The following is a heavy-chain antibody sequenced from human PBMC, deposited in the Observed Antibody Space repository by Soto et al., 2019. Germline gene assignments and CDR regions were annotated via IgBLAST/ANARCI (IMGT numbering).Heavy chain of an antibody. D-gene: IGHD7-27*01. V-gene: IGHV4-30-4*01. CDR2: IYYSGST. J-gene: IGHJ2*01. Sequence: QVQLQESGPGLVKPSQTLSLTCTVSGGSISSGDYYWSWIRQPPGKGLEWIGYIYYSGSTYYNPSLKRCVSISVDTSTNQCSLKLSSVTAADTAVYYCARGGDGDYWYFDLWGRGTLVTVSS. CDR3: ARGGDGDYWYFDL. CDR1: GGSISSGDYY.